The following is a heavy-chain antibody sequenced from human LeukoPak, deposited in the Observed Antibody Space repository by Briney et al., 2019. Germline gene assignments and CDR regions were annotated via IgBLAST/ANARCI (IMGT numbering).Heavy chain of an antibody. D-gene: IGHD6-6*01. J-gene: IGHJ4*02. CDR3: ARVAARKFDY. V-gene: IGHV4-39*07. CDR1: GGSISSSSYY. CDR2: INHSGST. Sequence: SETLSLTCTVSGGSISSSSYYWGWIRQPQGAGLEWIGEINHSGSTKYNPSLKSRVTISVDTSKNQFSLKLSSVPAADTAVYYCARVAARKFDYWGQGTLVTVSS.